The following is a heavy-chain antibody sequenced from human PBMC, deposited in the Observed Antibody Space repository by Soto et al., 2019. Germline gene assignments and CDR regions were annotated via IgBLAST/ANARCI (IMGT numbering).Heavy chain of an antibody. D-gene: IGHD3-3*01. CDR2: IYWDDDK. Sequence: QITLNESGPTPVKPRQTLTLTCTFSGFSLTTSGVGVGWIRQSPGKAPEWLALIYWDDDKLYSPSLKSRLTITKDTSKNQVVLTMADLDPADTATYYCAHRVLRTVFGLVTTNAIYFDVWGQGTPVAVSS. J-gene: IGHJ4*02. CDR3: AHRVLRTVFGLVTTNAIYFDV. CDR1: GFSLTTSGVG. V-gene: IGHV2-5*02.